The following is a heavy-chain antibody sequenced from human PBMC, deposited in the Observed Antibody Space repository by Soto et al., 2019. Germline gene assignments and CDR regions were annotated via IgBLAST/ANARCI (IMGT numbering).Heavy chain of an antibody. CDR1: GGSISSSSYY. J-gene: IGHJ4*02. Sequence: QLQLQESGPGLVKPSETLSLTCTVSGGSISSSSYYWGWIRQPPGKGLEWIGRIYYSGRTYYNPSLQSRVTISVDTPKNQCSLKRSSVTAADTAVYYCAMTRYGTNGVCSQTYYFDYWVQGTQVTVPS. V-gene: IGHV4-39*01. CDR2: IYYSGRT. CDR3: AMTRYGTNGVCSQTYYFDY. D-gene: IGHD2-8*01.